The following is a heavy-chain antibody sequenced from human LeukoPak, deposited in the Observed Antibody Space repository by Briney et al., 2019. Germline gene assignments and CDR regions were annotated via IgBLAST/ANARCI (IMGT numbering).Heavy chain of an antibody. CDR2: IKPDGSEK. CDR1: GFTFSSYA. Sequence: RGSLRLSCAASGFTFSSYAMSWLRQAPGKGPEWVAHIKPDGSEKYYVDSVKGRFTISRDNAKNSLYLQMNSLRAEDTAVYYCAGSWSPYDAFDIWGQGTMVSVSS. V-gene: IGHV3-7*01. CDR3: AGSWSPYDAFDI. J-gene: IGHJ3*02. D-gene: IGHD6-13*01.